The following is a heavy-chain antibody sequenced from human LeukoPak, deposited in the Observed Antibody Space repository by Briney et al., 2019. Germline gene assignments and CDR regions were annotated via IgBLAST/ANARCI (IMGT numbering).Heavy chain of an antibody. CDR3: ARDHGSGSYYPDDY. Sequence: PGGSLRLSCAASGFTVSSNYMSWVRQAPGKGLEWVSVIYSGGSTYYADSVKGRFTISRDNSKNTLYLQMNSLRAEDTAVYYCARDHGSGSYYPDDYWGQGTLVTVSS. D-gene: IGHD3-10*01. J-gene: IGHJ4*02. V-gene: IGHV3-53*01. CDR2: IYSGGST. CDR1: GFTVSSNY.